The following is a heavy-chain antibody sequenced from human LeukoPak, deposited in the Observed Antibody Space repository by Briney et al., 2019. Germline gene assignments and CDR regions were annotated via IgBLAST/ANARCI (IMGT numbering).Heavy chain of an antibody. CDR2: IKQDGSEK. D-gene: IGHD4-17*01. V-gene: IGHV3-7*03. CDR3: ARGGDDYGDPTGGYYFDY. J-gene: IGHJ4*02. CDR1: GFTFSSYC. Sequence: GGSLRLSCAASGFTFSSYCMSWVRQAPGKGLEWVANIKQDGSEKYYVDSVKGRFTISRDNAKNSLYLQMNSLRAEDTAVYYCARGGDDYGDPTGGYYFDYWGQGTLVTVSS.